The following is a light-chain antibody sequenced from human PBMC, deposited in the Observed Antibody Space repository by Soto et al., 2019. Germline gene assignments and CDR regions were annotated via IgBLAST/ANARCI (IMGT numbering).Light chain of an antibody. CDR2: DAS. J-gene: IGKJ1*01. V-gene: IGKV1-5*01. CDR1: QSISTW. CDR3: QQYESYSPWT. Sequence: DIKITLSPFTLSASVGDRVTITCRASQSISTWLAWFQQKPGKAPDLLIYDASTLQSGVPSRYSGSGSGTEFTLTISNLQPDDFATYYCQQYESYSPWTFGQGTKVDI.